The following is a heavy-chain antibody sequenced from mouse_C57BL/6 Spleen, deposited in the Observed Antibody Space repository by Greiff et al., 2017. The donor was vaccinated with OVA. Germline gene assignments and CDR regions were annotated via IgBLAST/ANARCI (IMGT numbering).Heavy chain of an antibody. CDR2: IDPNSGGT. V-gene: IGHV1-72*01. Sequence: QVQLQQPGAELVKPGASVKLSCKASGYTFTSYWMHWVQQRPGRGLEWIGRIDPNSGGTTYNEKFKSKATLTVDKPSSTAYMQLSSLTSEDSAVYYCARRDYPRSSLYWYVDVWGTGTTVTVSS. D-gene: IGHD1-1*01. J-gene: IGHJ1*03. CDR1: GYTFTSYW. CDR3: ARRDYPRSSLYWYVDV.